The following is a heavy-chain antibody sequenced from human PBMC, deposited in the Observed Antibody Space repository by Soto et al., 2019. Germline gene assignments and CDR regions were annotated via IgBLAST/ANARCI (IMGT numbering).Heavy chain of an antibody. CDR2: IYWDDDK. Sequence: SGPTLVNPTQTLTLTCTFSGFSLTTREMGVAWIRQPPGKALEWLALIYWDDDKRYSPSLKSSLTITKDSSKNQVVLTMASMDPVDTATYYCVRSRSTGDFDYWGQGTLVTVSS. CDR3: VRSRSTGDFDY. D-gene: IGHD3-16*02. J-gene: IGHJ4*02. V-gene: IGHV2-5*02. CDR1: GFSLTTREMG.